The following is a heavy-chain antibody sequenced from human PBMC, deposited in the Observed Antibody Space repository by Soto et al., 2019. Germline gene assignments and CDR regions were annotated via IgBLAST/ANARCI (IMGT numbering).Heavy chain of an antibody. V-gene: IGHV3-53*01. CDR3: ARDRFLQTSSMGPSYYYGMDV. J-gene: IGHJ6*02. CDR2: IYTAGTT. Sequence: EVQLVESGGGLIQPGGSLRLSCVISGFNVAREYVSWVRQAPGKGLEWVSVIYTAGTTFYAEAVRGRFTVSRDSVQNVVFLQMNNLRSEDTAVYYCARDRFLQTSSMGPSYYYGMDVWGQGTAVTVSS. D-gene: IGHD3-3*01. CDR1: GFNVAREY.